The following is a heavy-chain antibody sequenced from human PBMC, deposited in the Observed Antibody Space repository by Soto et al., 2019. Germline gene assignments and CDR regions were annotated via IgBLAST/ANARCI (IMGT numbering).Heavy chain of an antibody. CDR3: VRGGTRYYFDRSGQES. D-gene: IGHD3-22*01. Sequence: GGSLRLSCAPSVFAFSYYYMVWIRQVPGKGLEWVSYINNSSHHADYADSVKGRFAISRDNAKSSLYLEMRSLSVDDTAVYYCVRGGTRYYFDRSGQESWGQGVLVTVSS. CDR2: INNSSHHA. V-gene: IGHV3-11*06. J-gene: IGHJ5*02. CDR1: VFAFSYYY.